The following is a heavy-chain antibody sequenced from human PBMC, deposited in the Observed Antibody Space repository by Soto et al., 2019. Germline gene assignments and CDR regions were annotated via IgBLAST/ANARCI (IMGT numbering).Heavy chain of an antibody. J-gene: IGHJ4*02. V-gene: IGHV4-30-2*01. Sequence: QLQLQESGSGLVKPSQTLSLTCAVSGGSISSGGYSWSWIRQPPGKGLEWIGYIYNSGSTYYNPSLKGRVPISVDRSKNQFSLKLSSVTAADTAVYYCAAGGGLPRYSWGQGTLVTVSS. CDR3: AAGGGLPRYS. CDR1: GGSISSGGYS. D-gene: IGHD5-12*01. CDR2: IYNSGST.